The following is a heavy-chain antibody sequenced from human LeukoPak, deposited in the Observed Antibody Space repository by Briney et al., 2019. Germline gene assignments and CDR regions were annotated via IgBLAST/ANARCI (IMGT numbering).Heavy chain of an antibody. CDR2: MNPNSGNT. CDR3: AKGLWGYNWNPRDAEYFQH. CDR1: GYTFTSYD. V-gene: IGHV1-8*01. D-gene: IGHD1-20*01. Sequence: GASVKVSCKTSGYTFTSYDINWVRQATGQGLEWMGWMNPNSGNTGYAQKFQGRVTMTRNPSINTAYMELSSLRAEDTAVYYCAKGLWGYNWNPRDAEYFQHWGQGTLVTVSS. J-gene: IGHJ1*01.